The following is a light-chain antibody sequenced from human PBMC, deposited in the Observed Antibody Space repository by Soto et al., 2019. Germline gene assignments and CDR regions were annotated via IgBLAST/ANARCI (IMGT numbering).Light chain of an antibody. J-gene: IGKJ1*01. CDR3: RQYDRWT. CDR1: QSFNSIY. Sequence: EIVLTQSPGTLSLSPGERATLSCRASQSFNSIYLSWYQQKPGQAPRLLIYGASSRATGIPDRFSGSGSGTDFTLTISRLEPEDFAVYYCRQYDRWTFGQGTKLYIK. V-gene: IGKV3-20*01. CDR2: GAS.